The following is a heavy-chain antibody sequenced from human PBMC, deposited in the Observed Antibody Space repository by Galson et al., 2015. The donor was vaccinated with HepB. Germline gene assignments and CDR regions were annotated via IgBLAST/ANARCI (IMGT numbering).Heavy chain of an antibody. J-gene: IGHJ4*02. Sequence: SLRLSCAASGFTFSNYSMNWVRQAPGKGLEWVSYISRSSSTIYSADSVKGRFTISRDNAKNSLYLQMNSLRDEDKAVYYCARGDRSGYVSRFDYWGQGTLVTVSS. V-gene: IGHV3-48*02. CDR2: ISRSSSTI. CDR3: ARGDRSGYVSRFDY. CDR1: GFTFSNYS. D-gene: IGHD5-12*01.